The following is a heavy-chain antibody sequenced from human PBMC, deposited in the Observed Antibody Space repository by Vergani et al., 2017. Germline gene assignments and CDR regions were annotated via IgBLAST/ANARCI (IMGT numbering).Heavy chain of an antibody. J-gene: IGHJ4*02. V-gene: IGHV4-39*01. D-gene: IGHD3-9*01. CDR1: GGSIISSSYY. CDR3: ARTESFILRYFHWAL. CDR2: IYHSGGA. Sequence: QLHLQESGPGLVKPSETLTLTCTVSGGSIISSSYYWGWIRQPPGKGLEWIGNIYHSGGAYYKPSLKGRVTISVDTSKNQFSLEVTSVTAADTAIYFCARTESFILRYFHWALWGQGTLVTVSS.